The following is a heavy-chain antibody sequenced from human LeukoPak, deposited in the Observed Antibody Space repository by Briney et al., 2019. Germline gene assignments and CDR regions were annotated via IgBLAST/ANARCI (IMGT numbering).Heavy chain of an antibody. CDR2: INPNSDGT. D-gene: IGHD3-9*01. CDR1: GYSFTAYL. J-gene: IGHJ4*02. CDR3: ARVSRFFDWLPPFVY. V-gene: IGHV1-2*02. Sequence: GASVKVSCKASGYSFTAYLVHWVRQAPGQGLEWMGWINPNSDGTNYAQTFQGRVTMTADPSISTAYMELSRLSSDDTAVYYCARVSRFFDWLPPFVYWGQGTLVTVSS.